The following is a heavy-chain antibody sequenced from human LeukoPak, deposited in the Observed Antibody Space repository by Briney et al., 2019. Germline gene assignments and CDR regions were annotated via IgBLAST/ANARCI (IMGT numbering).Heavy chain of an antibody. CDR3: ARVAGYCTTTSCSYGMAV. J-gene: IGHJ6*02. CDR1: GHTFTFYY. D-gene: IGHD2-2*01. CDR2: LNPNSGGT. Sequence: ASVKVSCKASGHTFTFYYTHWVGHAPGQGLEWMGRLNPNSGGTNYAQKFQGRVTMTRDTSISTAYVELSSLTSDDTAVYYCARVAGYCTTTSCSYGMAVWGQGTTVTVSS. V-gene: IGHV1-2*06.